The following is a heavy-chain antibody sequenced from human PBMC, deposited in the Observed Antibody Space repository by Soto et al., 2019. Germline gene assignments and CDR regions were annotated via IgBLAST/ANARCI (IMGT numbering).Heavy chain of an antibody. Sequence: PGGSLRLSCAASGFTFSSYWMHWVRQAPGKGLVWVSRINSDGSSTSYADSVKGRFTISRDNAKNTLYLQMNSLRAEDTAVYYCERPQIPAAGTYWLDPWGQGPPVTVYS. V-gene: IGHV3-74*01. CDR1: GFTFSSYW. D-gene: IGHD6-13*01. J-gene: IGHJ5*02. CDR3: ERPQIPAAGTYWLDP. CDR2: INSDGSST.